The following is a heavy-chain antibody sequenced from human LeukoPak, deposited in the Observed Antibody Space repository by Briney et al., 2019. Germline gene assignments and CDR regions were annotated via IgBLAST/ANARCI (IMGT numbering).Heavy chain of an antibody. D-gene: IGHD6-13*01. CDR1: GFTVSGNY. Sequence: GGSLRLSCAASGFTVSGNYMSWVRQAPGKGLEWVSVIYSGGSTYSSDAVKGRFIISRDNSNSTLYLQMNSLRVEDTAVYYCAGAHSSSWSVFWGQGTLVTVSS. J-gene: IGHJ5*01. CDR3: AGAHSSSWSVF. CDR2: IYSGGST. V-gene: IGHV3-53*01.